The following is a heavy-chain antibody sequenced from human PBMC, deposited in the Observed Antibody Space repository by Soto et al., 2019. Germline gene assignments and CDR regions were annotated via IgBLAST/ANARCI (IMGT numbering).Heavy chain of an antibody. V-gene: IGHV1-18*01. CDR1: GYTFSSYG. Sequence: QVELVQSGSEVKKPGASVKVSCKASGYTFSSYGIHWVRQAPGQGLEWMGWISIYNGKRDYAQDLQGRVTMTTDTSTNRAYRELLSLLSDDTAVYYCARHGGHGLDLWGQGTTVTVS. CDR2: ISIYNGKR. CDR3: ARHGGHGLDL. D-gene: IGHD3-16*01. J-gene: IGHJ6*02.